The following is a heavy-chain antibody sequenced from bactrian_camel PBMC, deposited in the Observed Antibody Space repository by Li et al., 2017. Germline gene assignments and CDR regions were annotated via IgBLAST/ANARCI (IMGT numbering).Heavy chain of an antibody. CDR3: ATGAGLSWLQFVGRTQLTH. CDR2: ISSLGATK. D-gene: IGHD7*01. CDR1: GYTYSSIC. Sequence: GGSLRLSCAASGYTYSSICMGWFRQAPGKGLEWVSQISSLGATKRYADSVKGRFTISRDNAKKTLYLQMDSLKLEDTAAYYCATGAGLSWLQFVGRTQLTHRGQGTQVTVS. J-gene: IGHJ4*01. V-gene: IGHV3S41*01.